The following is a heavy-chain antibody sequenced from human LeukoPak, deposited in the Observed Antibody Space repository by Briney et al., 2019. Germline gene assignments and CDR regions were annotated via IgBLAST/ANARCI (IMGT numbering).Heavy chain of an antibody. Sequence: GGSLRLSCAASGFTFSSYEMNWVRRAPGKGLEWVSYISSSGSTIYYADSVKGRFTISRDNAKNSLYLQMNSLRAEDTAVYYCAELGITMIGGVWSKGTTVTISS. CDR2: ISSSGSTI. J-gene: IGHJ6*04. CDR3: AELGITMIGGV. CDR1: GFTFSSYE. D-gene: IGHD3-10*02. V-gene: IGHV3-48*03.